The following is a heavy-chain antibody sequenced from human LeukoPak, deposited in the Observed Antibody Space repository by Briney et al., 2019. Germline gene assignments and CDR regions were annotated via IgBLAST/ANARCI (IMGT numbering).Heavy chain of an antibody. CDR3: SRGPIALGRHNAMDV. CDR2: IRSKAYGGTT. D-gene: IGHD3-16*02. CDR1: GFTFGDHA. Sequence: GGSLRLSCASSGFTFGDHAMSWVRQAPGKGLEWVGFIRSKAYGGTTEYAPSVKDRFTISRDDFKGIAYLQMNSLKSEDTGVYYCSRGPIALGRHNAMDVWGQGTTVIVSS. V-gene: IGHV3-49*04. J-gene: IGHJ6*02.